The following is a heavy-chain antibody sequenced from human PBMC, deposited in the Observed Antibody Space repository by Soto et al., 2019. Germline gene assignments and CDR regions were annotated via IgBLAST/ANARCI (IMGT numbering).Heavy chain of an antibody. CDR3: ARSSGVSATNWFDA. D-gene: IGHD3-10*01. Sequence: PSETLSLTCVVSGGSISSIDWWSWVRQTPGKGLEWIGEIYRSGSTNYNPSLTSRVTMSIDKSKNQFFLNLTSVTAADTAVYYCARSSGVSATNWFDAWGQGTLVTVS. CDR1: GGSISSIDW. J-gene: IGHJ5*02. V-gene: IGHV4-4*02. CDR2: IYRSGST.